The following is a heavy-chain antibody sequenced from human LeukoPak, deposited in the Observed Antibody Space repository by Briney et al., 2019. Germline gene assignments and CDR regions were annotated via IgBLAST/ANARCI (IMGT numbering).Heavy chain of an antibody. CDR2: IIPILGIA. CDR3: ARAPYDILTGYSLYYFDY. J-gene: IGHJ4*02. CDR1: GGTFSSYT. Sequence: ASVKVSCKASGGTFSSYTISWVRQAPGQGLEWMGRIIPILGIANYAQKFQGRVTITADKSTSTAYMELSSLRSEDTAVYYCARAPYDILTGYSLYYFDYWGQGTLVTVSS. D-gene: IGHD3-9*01. V-gene: IGHV1-69*02.